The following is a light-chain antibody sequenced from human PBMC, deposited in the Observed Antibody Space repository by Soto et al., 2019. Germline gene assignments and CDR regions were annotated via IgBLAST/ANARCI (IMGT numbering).Light chain of an antibody. CDR3: QQRSNWPVT. Sequence: EIVLTQSPATLSLSPGERATLSCRASQSVSSYLAWYQQKPGQAPRLLIYDASSRATGIPARFSRSGSGTEFTLTISSLEPEDFAVYYCQQRSNWPVTFGQGTRVEI. J-gene: IGKJ1*01. V-gene: IGKV3-11*01. CDR1: QSVSSY. CDR2: DAS.